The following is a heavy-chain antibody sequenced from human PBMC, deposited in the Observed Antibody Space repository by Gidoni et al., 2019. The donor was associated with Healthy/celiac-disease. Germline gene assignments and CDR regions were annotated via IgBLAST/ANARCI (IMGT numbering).Heavy chain of an antibody. V-gene: IGHV3-23*01. D-gene: IGHD2-2*01. CDR3: ARQLLCDY. CDR1: GFTFSSYA. CDR2: ISCSGGST. J-gene: IGHJ4*02. Sequence: DVQLLESGGGLVQPGGSLRLSCAASGFTFSSYAISWVRQAPRKGSEWVSAISCSGGSTYYADFVKGRLTISRDNSKNTLYLQMNSLRAEDMAVYYCARQLLCDYWGQGTLVTVSS.